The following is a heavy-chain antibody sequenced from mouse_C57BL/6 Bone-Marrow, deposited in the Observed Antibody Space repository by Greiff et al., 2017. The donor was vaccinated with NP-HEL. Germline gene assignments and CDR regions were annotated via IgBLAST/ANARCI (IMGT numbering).Heavy chain of an antibody. Sequence: EVHLVESGPGLAKPSQTLSLTCSVTGYSITSDYWNWIRKFPGHKLEYMGYISYSGSTYYNPSLKSRISITRDTSKNQYYLQLNSVTTEDTATYFCARLIATVVDPYYFDYWGQGTTLTVSS. CDR2: ISYSGST. D-gene: IGHD1-1*01. CDR3: ARLIATVVDPYYFDY. J-gene: IGHJ2*01. CDR1: GYSITSDY. V-gene: IGHV3-8*01.